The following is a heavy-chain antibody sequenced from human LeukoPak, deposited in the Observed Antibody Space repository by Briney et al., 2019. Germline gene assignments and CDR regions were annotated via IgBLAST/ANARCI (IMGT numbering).Heavy chain of an antibody. CDR2: ISYGGAT. Sequence: SETLSLTCTVSGGSISPYYWSWIRQPPGKGLEWIGYISYGGATNYNPSLKSRLTILVDTSKNQFSLKLSSVTAADTAVYYCASSTYYYDSSGYPSWGQGTLVTVSS. CDR3: ASSTYYYDSSGYPS. V-gene: IGHV4-59*08. J-gene: IGHJ4*02. D-gene: IGHD3-22*01. CDR1: GGSISPYY.